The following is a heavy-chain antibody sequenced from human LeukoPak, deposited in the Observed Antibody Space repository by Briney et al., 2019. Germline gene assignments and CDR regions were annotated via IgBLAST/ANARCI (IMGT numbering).Heavy chain of an antibody. Sequence: PSETLSLTCTVSGGSISSGSYYWSWIRQPAGKGLAWIGRIYTSGSTNYNPSLKSRVSISVDTSKNQFSLKLSSVTAADTAVYYCARFLHGGNRFDYWGQGTLVTVSS. V-gene: IGHV4-61*02. D-gene: IGHD4-23*01. CDR2: IYTSGST. CDR1: GGSISSGSYY. J-gene: IGHJ4*02. CDR3: ARFLHGGNRFDY.